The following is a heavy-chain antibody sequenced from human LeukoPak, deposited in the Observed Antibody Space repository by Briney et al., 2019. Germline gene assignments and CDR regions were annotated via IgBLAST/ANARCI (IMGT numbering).Heavy chain of an antibody. D-gene: IGHD2-21*02. CDR2: IKRDGSES. CDR1: GFTFSTYW. CDR3: ARDSNYYDGGDYYDTFDI. Sequence: GGSLRLSCEASGFTFSTYWMTWVRQAPGKGLEWVARIKRDGSESHYVGSVRGRFTISRDNAKNSLYLQMSILRAEDTAMYYCARDSNYYDGGDYYDTFDIWGQGTMVTVSS. V-gene: IGHV3-7*01. J-gene: IGHJ3*02.